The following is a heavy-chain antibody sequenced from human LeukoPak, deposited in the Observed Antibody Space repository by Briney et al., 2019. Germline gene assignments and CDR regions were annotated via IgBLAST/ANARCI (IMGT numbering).Heavy chain of an antibody. CDR2: ISSSSSYI. Sequence: PGGSLRLSCAASGFTFSSYSMNWVRQAPGKGLEWVSSISSSSSYIYYADSVKGRFTISRDNAKNSLYLQMNSLRAEDTAVYYCARDRRMFGTSHSVGMDVWGQGTTVTVSS. CDR1: GFTFSSYS. D-gene: IGHD3-10*02. V-gene: IGHV3-21*01. CDR3: ARDRRMFGTSHSVGMDV. J-gene: IGHJ6*02.